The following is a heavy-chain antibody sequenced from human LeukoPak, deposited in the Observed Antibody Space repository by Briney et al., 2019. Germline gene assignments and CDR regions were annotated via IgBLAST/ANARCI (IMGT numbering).Heavy chain of an antibody. V-gene: IGHV3-23*01. D-gene: IGHD3-9*01. CDR2: TSATGGST. J-gene: IGHJ4*01. CDR3: ARGGLDWLLYSQFDY. Sequence: GGSLRLSCVASGFTFSNYAMIWVRQAPGKGLEWVSATSATGGSTYYADSVKGRFTISRDNSKKTLYLQMNSLTVEDTAVFYCARGGLDWLLYSQFDYWGQEPWSPPPQ. CDR1: GFTFSNYA.